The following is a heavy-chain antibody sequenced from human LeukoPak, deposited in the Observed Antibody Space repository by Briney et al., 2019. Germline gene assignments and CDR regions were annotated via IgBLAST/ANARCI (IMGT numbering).Heavy chain of an antibody. J-gene: IGHJ4*02. CDR2: IYYSGST. CDR1: GGSISSSSYY. CDR3: ARGGSWNRFAY. D-gene: IGHD6-13*01. Sequence: SETLSLTCTVSGGSISSSSYYWGWIRQPPGKGLEWIGSIYYSGSTNYNPSLKSRVTISVDTSKNQFSLKLSSVTAADTAVYYCARGGSWNRFAYWGQGTLVTVSS. V-gene: IGHV4-39*07.